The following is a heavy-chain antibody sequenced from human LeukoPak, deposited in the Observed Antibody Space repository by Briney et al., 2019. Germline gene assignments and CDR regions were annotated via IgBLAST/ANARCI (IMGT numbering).Heavy chain of an antibody. Sequence: GGSLRLSCAASGFTFSSYSMNWVRQAPGKGLEWVSYISSNSRTIYYADSVKGRFTISRDNAKNSLYLQMNSLRAEDTAVYYCARELGPLWAFDYWGQGTLVTVSS. V-gene: IGHV3-48*04. CDR1: GFTFSSYS. D-gene: IGHD3-10*01. CDR3: ARELGPLWAFDY. J-gene: IGHJ4*02. CDR2: ISSNSRTI.